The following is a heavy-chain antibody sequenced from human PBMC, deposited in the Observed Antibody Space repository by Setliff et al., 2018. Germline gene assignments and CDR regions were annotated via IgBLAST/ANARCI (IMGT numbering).Heavy chain of an antibody. CDR3: ARSPLPPPGPGYYYDNSYYYYMDV. J-gene: IGHJ6*03. CDR2: MNPNSGGT. V-gene: IGHV1-2*02. D-gene: IGHD3-22*01. CDR1: GYTFTGYY. Sequence: ASVKVSCKASGYTFTGYYIHWVRQAPGQGLEWLGWMNPNSGGTNYAQRFQGRVTMTRDTSISTAYMELSRLRSDDTAVYYCARSPLPPPGPGYYYDNSYYYYMDVWGKGTTVTVSS.